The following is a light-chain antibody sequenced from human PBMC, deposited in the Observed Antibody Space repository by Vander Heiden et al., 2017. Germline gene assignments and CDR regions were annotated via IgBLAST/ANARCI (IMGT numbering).Light chain of an antibody. Sequence: EIVLTQSPGTLPLSPGERATLSCRASQSVRSIHLAWYQQKPGQTPRLLLYEASTRATAIPDTFTGSASGTDFTLTISILEPEAFAFSYCHHDDGSPFTFGHGTKVDIK. CDR3: HHDDGSPFT. CDR1: QSVRSIH. CDR2: EAS. V-gene: IGKV3-20*01. J-gene: IGKJ3*01.